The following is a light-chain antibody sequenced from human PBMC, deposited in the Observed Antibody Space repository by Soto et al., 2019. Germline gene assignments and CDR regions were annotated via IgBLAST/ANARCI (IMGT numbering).Light chain of an antibody. Sequence: QSVLTQPRSVSGSPGQSVTISCTGTSSDVGAYNYVSWYQQHPAKAPNLMIYDVSKRPSGVPDRFSGSKSGNTASLTISGLQAEDEGDYYCCSYTNSAYVFGTGTKLTGL. CDR3: CSYTNSAYV. CDR1: SSDVGAYNY. CDR2: DVS. V-gene: IGLV2-11*01. J-gene: IGLJ1*01.